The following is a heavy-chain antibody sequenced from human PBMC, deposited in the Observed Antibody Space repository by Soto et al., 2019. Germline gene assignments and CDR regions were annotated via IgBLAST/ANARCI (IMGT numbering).Heavy chain of an antibody. J-gene: IGHJ6*01. CDR1: GFTFSSHG. CDR3: ARDPASSMDV. Sequence: QVQLVESGGGVVQPGRSLRLSCAASGFTFSSHGMHWVRQAPGKGLEWVAAIWYDGSKKCYAGSVKGRVTVSRDDSKNTLYLEMNSLRAEDTAVYYCARDPASSMDVWGQGTTVTVSS. D-gene: IGHD6-25*01. CDR2: IWYDGSKK. V-gene: IGHV3-33*01.